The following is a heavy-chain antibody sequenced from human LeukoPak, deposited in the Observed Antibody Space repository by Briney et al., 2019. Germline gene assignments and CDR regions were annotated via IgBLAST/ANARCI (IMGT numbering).Heavy chain of an antibody. Sequence: SETLSLTCAVYGGSFSGYYWSWIRQPPGKGLEWIGEINHSGSTNYNPSLKSRVTISVDTSKNQFSLRMSTVTAADTAVYYCARGYSFDPWGQGTLVTVSS. J-gene: IGHJ5*02. CDR1: GGSFSGYY. V-gene: IGHV4-34*01. CDR2: INHSGST. CDR3: ARGYSFDP. D-gene: IGHD2-21*01.